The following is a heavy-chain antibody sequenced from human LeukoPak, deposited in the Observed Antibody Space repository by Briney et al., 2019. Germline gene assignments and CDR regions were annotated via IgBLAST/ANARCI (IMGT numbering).Heavy chain of an antibody. V-gene: IGHV4-4*07. D-gene: IGHD2-2*02. CDR2: IYTTGAT. J-gene: IGHJ4*02. Sequence: SETLSLTCTVSSGSINSYYWGWVRQPPGKGLEWIGRIYTTGATQYNPSLKSRVTMSIDTSTNQFSLNLRSMTAADTAVYYCGRQGYTAAYYFLDFWSQGTLVAVS. CDR1: SGSINSYY. CDR3: GRQGYTAAYYFLDF.